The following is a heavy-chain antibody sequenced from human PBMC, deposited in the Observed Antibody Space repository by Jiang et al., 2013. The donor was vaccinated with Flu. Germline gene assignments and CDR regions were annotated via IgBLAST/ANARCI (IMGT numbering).Heavy chain of an antibody. CDR2: IDWDDDK. CDR1: GFSLSTSGMR. D-gene: IGHD3-22*01. V-gene: IGHV2-70*04. J-gene: IGHJ5*02. CDR3: ARITYYYDSSGYYYHNWFDP. Sequence: KPTQTLTLTCTFSGFSLSTSGMRVSWIRQPPGKALEWLARIDWDDDKYYSTSLKTRLTISKDTSKNQVVLTMTNMDPVDTATYYCARITYYYDSSGYYYHNWFDPWGQGTLVTVSS.